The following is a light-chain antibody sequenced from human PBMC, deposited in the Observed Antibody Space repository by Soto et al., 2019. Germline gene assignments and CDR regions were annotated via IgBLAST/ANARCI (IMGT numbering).Light chain of an antibody. V-gene: IGKV3-11*01. J-gene: IGKJ2*01. CDR3: QQRSNWPPYT. CDR2: EAS. Sequence: EIVLTQSPVTLSLSPGERATLSCRASQSVSTYLAWYQQKPGQALRLLIYEASNRATGIPARFSGSGSGTDFTLTISSLEPEDFAVYYCQQRSNWPPYTFGQGTKLEIK. CDR1: QSVSTY.